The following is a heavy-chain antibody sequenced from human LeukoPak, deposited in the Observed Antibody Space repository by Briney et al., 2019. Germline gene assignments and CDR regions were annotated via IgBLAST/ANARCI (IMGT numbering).Heavy chain of an antibody. CDR3: VGNSPPGGDYYLDY. V-gene: IGHV3-33*01. Sequence: GGSLRLSCAASGFSFSTYGMHWVRQAPGKGLEWVALIWNAGTNTYYADSVKGRFTISRDNSKNTLYLQMNSLRAEDTAVYYCVGNSPPGGDYYLDYWGQGTLVIVSS. D-gene: IGHD3-16*01. J-gene: IGHJ4*02. CDR2: IWNAGTNT. CDR1: GFSFSTYG.